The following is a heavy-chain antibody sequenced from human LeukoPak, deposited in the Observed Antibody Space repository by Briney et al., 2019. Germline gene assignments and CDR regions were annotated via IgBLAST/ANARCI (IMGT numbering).Heavy chain of an antibody. V-gene: IGHV4-59*01. J-gene: IGHJ6*03. Sequence: SETLSLTCNVSGSSITAFYWSWIRQSPGKGLEWIGSFQYSGNSNYNPSLKSRVAMSVDTSERQLSLRLTSVTAADTAVYYCAPVGDFWRGPPPYHMDVRGKGNPVP. CDR2: FQYSGNS. CDR1: GSSITAFY. CDR3: APVGDFWRGPPPYHMDV. D-gene: IGHD3-3*01.